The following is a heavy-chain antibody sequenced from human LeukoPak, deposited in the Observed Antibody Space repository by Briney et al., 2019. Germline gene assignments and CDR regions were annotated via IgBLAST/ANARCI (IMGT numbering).Heavy chain of an antibody. CDR3: ARGGNRFDY. V-gene: IGHV3-21*01. D-gene: IGHD4-23*01. J-gene: IGHJ4*02. CDR1: GFTFSSYS. Sequence: GGSLRLSCAASGFTFSSYSMNWVRQAPGKGLEWVSSISSSSSYIYYAVSVKGRFTISRDNAKNSLYLQMNSLRAEDTAVYYCARGGNRFDYWGQGTLVTVSS. CDR2: ISSSSSYI.